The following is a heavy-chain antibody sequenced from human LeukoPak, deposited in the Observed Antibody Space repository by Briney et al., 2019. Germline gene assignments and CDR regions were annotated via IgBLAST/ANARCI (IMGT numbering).Heavy chain of an antibody. J-gene: IGHJ4*02. Sequence: SETLSLTCTVSGASISSGEYYWGWIRHSPGKGREWIGTIYYRGSTNYNPSLKSRVTISVDTSENPFSLRLSSVTATDTAVYYCVRRGQRLNPGLYYFDYWGQGTLVTVSS. D-gene: IGHD6-25*01. CDR1: GASISSGEYY. V-gene: IGHV4-39*01. CDR2: IYYRGST. CDR3: VRRGQRLNPGLYYFDY.